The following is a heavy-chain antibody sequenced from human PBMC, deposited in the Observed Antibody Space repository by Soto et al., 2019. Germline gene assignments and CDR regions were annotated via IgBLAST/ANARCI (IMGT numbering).Heavy chain of an antibody. D-gene: IGHD3-22*01. CDR3: ARADYYGSSGYHLDY. CDR2: INPSGGST. V-gene: IGHV1-46*01. J-gene: IGHJ4*02. Sequence: QVQLVQSGAEVKKPGASVKVSCKASGYTFSNFYIHWVRQAPGQGLEWMGIINPSGGSTSYAQKFQVRVTMTRDTSTSTVYMELSSLRSEDTAVHYCARADYYGSSGYHLDYWGQGTLVTVSS. CDR1: GYTFSNFY.